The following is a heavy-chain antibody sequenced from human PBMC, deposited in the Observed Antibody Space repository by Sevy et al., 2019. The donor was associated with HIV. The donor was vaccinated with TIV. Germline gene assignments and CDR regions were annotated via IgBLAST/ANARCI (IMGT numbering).Heavy chain of an antibody. CDR2: IIPIFGTA. CDR1: GGTFSSYA. J-gene: IGHJ6*02. D-gene: IGHD6-13*01. V-gene: IGHV1-69*13. Sequence: ASVKVSCKASGGTFSSYAISWVRQAPGQGLEWMGGIIPIFGTANYAQKFQGRVTITADESTSTAYMELSSLRSEDTAVYYCGRGRRAAAVKDYYGMDVWGQGTTVTVSS. CDR3: GRGRRAAAVKDYYGMDV.